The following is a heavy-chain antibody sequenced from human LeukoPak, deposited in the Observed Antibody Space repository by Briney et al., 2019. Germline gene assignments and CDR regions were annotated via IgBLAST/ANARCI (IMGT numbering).Heavy chain of an antibody. CDR2: IKPDGSEK. CDR3: VRGGTYWTVS. J-gene: IGHJ5*01. CDR1: GFVFSASY. Sequence: GGSLRLSCAASGFVFSASYMSWVRKAPGKGLEWVATIKPDGSEKYHVDSVSGRFTISRNNTNDSLFLQMNSLRVDDTAVYYCVRGGTYWTVSWGQGTLVNVS. V-gene: IGHV3-7*01.